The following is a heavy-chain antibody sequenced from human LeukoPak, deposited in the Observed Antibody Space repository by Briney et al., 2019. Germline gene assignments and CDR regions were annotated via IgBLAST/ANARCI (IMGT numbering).Heavy chain of an antibody. D-gene: IGHD6-19*01. CDR3: ARGEVGEQWLDSYYFDY. CDR2: IYYSGST. Sequence: SETLSLTCTVSGGSISSYYWSWIRQPPGKGLEWIGYIYYSGSTNYNPSLKSRVTISVDTSKNQFSLKLSSVTAADTAVYYCARGEVGEQWLDSYYFDYWGQGTLVTVSS. V-gene: IGHV4-59*01. J-gene: IGHJ4*02. CDR1: GGSISSYY.